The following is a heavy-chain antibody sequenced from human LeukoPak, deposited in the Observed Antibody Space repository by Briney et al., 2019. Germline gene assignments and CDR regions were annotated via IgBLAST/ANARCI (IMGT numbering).Heavy chain of an antibody. CDR3: ARVDIAAAGSYYYYGMDV. CDR2: ISSGSSYI. J-gene: IGHJ6*02. V-gene: IGHV3-21*01. Sequence: GGSLRLSCAASGFTFSSYSMNWVRQAPGKGLEWVSSISSGSSYIYYADSVKGRFTISRDNAKNSLYLQMNSLRAEDTAVYYCARVDIAAAGSYYYYGMDVWGQGTTVTVSS. D-gene: IGHD6-13*01. CDR1: GFTFSSYS.